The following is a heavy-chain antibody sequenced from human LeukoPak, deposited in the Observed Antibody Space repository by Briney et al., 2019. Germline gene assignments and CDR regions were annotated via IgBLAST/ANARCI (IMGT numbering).Heavy chain of an antibody. J-gene: IGHJ5*02. CDR2: MNPKSAHT. CDR1: GYTFTSYD. V-gene: IGHV1-8*01. D-gene: IGHD3-10*01. Sequence: ASVKVSCKASGYTFTSYDIHWVRQASGHGLEWMGWMNPKSAHTGLAQRFQGRVTLTRNTSISTAYMELSSLTSEDTAMYYCTRGPSYHSKWVGGMWFDPWGQGTLVTVSS. CDR3: TRGPSYHSKWVGGMWFDP.